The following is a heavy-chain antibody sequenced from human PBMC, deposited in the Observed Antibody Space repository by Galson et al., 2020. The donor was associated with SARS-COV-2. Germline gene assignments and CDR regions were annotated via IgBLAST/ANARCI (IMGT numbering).Heavy chain of an antibody. CDR3: AVFGVDYPQYYGMDV. V-gene: IGHV3-23*01. CDR1: GFTFSSYA. D-gene: IGHD3-3*01. CDR2: ISGSGGST. Sequence: GGSLRLSCAASGFTFSSYAMSWVRQAPGKGLEWVSAISGSGGSTYYADSVKGRFTISRDNSKNTLYLQMNSLRAEDTAVYYCAVFGVDYPQYYGMDVWGQGTTVTVSS. J-gene: IGHJ6*02.